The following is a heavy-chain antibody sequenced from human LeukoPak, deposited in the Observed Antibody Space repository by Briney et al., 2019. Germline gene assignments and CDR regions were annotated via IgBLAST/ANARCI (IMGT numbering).Heavy chain of an antibody. CDR1: GFTFSSYS. J-gene: IGHJ4*02. V-gene: IGHV3-21*01. D-gene: IGHD4-23*01. Sequence: GGSLRLSCAASGFTFSSYSMNWVRQAPGKGLEWVSSISSSSSYIYYADSVKGRFTISRDNAKNSLYLQMDSLRAEDTAVYYCARNRGNLVDYWGQGTLVTVSS. CDR2: ISSSSSYI. CDR3: ARNRGNLVDY.